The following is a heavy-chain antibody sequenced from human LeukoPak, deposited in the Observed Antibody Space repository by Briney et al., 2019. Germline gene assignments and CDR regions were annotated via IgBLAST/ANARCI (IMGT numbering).Heavy chain of an antibody. J-gene: IGHJ4*02. D-gene: IGHD5-18*01. Sequence: TGGSLRLPCAASGFTFSSYSMNWVRQAPGKGLEWVSSISSSSSYIYYADSVKGRFTISRDNAKNSLYLQMNSLRAEDTAVYYCARDDIQLSPPFDYWGQGTLVTVSS. V-gene: IGHV3-21*01. CDR1: GFTFSSYS. CDR3: ARDDIQLSPPFDY. CDR2: ISSSSSYI.